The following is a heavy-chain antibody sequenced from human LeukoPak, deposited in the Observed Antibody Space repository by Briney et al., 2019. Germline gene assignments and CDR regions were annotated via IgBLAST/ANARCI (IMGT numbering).Heavy chain of an antibody. CDR3: AKGSNGMDV. CDR2: ISYDGSNK. CDR1: GFTFSSYG. V-gene: IGHV3-30*18. Sequence: PGRSLRLSCGASGFTFSSYGMHWVRQAPGKGLEWVAVISYDGSNKYYADSVKGRFTISRDNSKNTLYLQMNSLRAEDTAVYYCAKGSNGMDVWGQGTTVTVSS. J-gene: IGHJ6*02.